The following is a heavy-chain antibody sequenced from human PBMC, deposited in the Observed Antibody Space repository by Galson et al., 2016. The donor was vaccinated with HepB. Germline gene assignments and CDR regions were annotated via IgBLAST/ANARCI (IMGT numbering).Heavy chain of an antibody. CDR3: ARGDIVGAIIDY. Sequence: SLRLSCAASGFTFSSYAMSWVRQAPGKGLEWVSTISGSGGRTYYADSVKGRFTISRDNAKNSLYLQMNSLRAEDTAVYYCARGDIVGAIIDYWGQGTLVTVSS. CDR1: GFTFSSYA. CDR2: ISGSGGRT. J-gene: IGHJ4*02. V-gene: IGHV3-23*01. D-gene: IGHD1-26*01.